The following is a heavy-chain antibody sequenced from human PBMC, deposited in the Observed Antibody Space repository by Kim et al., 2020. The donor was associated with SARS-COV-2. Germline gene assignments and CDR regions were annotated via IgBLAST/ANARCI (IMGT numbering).Heavy chain of an antibody. CDR1: GGSFSGYY. CDR2: INHSGST. Sequence: SETLSLTCAVYGGSFSGYYWSWIRQPPGKGLEWIGEINHSGSTNYNPSLKSRVTISVDTSKNQFSLKLSSVTAADTAVYYCARLRVRGPPGRVVVPAEVGYYYYYGMDVWGQGTTVTVSS. D-gene: IGHD2-2*01. CDR3: ARLRVRGPPGRVVVPAEVGYYYYYGMDV. V-gene: IGHV4-34*01. J-gene: IGHJ6*02.